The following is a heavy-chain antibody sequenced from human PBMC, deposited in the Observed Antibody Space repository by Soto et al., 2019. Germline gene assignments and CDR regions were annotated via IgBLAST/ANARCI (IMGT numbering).Heavy chain of an antibody. V-gene: IGHV3-33*01. CDR3: ARDDGGDSYMDV. D-gene: IGHD2-21*02. CDR2: IWYDGSNK. J-gene: IGHJ6*02. Sequence: QVQLVESGGGVVQPGRSLRLSCAASGFTFGSSVMYWVRQAPGKGLEWVAVIWYDGSNKYYADSVKGRFTISRDNSENTLYLQMNSLRAEDTAVYYCARDDGGDSYMDVWGQGTTVTVSS. CDR1: GFTFGSSV.